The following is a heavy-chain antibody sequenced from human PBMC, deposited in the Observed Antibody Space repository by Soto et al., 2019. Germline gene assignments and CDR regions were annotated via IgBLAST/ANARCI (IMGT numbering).Heavy chain of an antibody. CDR2: TYYRSKWYN. V-gene: IGHV6-1*01. CDR1: GDSVSSNSAA. D-gene: IGHD3-22*01. Sequence: SQTFSLTCAISGDSVSSNSAAWNWISHSPSRCLEWLGRTYYRSKWYNDYAVSMKSRITINPDTSKNQFSLQLNSVTPEDTAVYYCARYESGSRYFDYWGQGTLVTVSS. J-gene: IGHJ4*02. CDR3: ARYESGSRYFDY.